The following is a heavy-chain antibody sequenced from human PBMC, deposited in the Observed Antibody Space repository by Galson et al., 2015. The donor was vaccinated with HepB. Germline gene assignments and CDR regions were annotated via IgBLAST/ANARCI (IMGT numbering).Heavy chain of an antibody. V-gene: IGHV4-34*01. CDR1: GGSFSGYY. Sequence: SETLSLTCAVYGGSFSGYYWSWIRQPPGKGLEWIGEINHSGSTNYNPSLKSRVTISVDTSKNQFSLKLSSVTAADTAVYYCARRLGYDFWRAYYFDYWGQGTLVTVSS. J-gene: IGHJ4*02. D-gene: IGHD3-3*01. CDR3: ARRLGYDFWRAYYFDY. CDR2: INHSGST.